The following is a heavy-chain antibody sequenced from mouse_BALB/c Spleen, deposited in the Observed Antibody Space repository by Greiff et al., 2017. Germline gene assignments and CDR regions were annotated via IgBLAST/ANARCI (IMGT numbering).Heavy chain of an antibody. Sequence: EVQLQQSGAELVRSGASVKLSCTASGFNIKDYYMHWVKQRPEQGLEWIGWIDPENGDTEYAPKFQGKATMTADTSSNTAYLQLSSLTSEDTAVYYCNAYSITLYAMDYWGQGTSVTVSS. J-gene: IGHJ4*01. D-gene: IGHD1-1*01. V-gene: IGHV14-4*02. CDR1: GFNIKDYY. CDR2: IDPENGDT. CDR3: NAYSITLYAMDY.